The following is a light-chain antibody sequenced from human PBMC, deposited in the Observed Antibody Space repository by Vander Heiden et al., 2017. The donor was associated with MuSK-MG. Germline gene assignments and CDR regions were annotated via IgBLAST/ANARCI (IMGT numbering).Light chain of an antibody. V-gene: IGLV2-14*01. CDR1: SSDVGGYNY. CDR3: SSYTSSNTWV. CDR2: EVS. J-gene: IGLJ3*02. Sequence: QSALTQPASVSGSPGQSITISCPGTSSDVGGYNYVSWDQQHPGKAPKLMIFEVSNRPSGVSNRFSGSKSGNTASLTISGLQAEDEADYYCSSYTSSNTWVFGGGTKLTVL.